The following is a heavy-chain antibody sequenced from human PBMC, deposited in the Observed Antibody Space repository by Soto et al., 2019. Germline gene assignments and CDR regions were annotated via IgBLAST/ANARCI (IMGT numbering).Heavy chain of an antibody. CDR3: ASYCSGGSCYSHDAFDI. V-gene: IGHV3-7*01. CDR2: IKQDGSEK. J-gene: IGHJ3*02. CDR1: GFTFSLYW. Sequence: EVQLVESGGGLVQPGGSLRLSCAASGFTFSLYWMSWVRQAPGKGLEWVANIKQDGSEKYYVDSVKGRFTISRDNAKNSLYLQMNGLRAEDTAVYYCASYCSGGSCYSHDAFDIWGQGTVVTVSS. D-gene: IGHD2-15*01.